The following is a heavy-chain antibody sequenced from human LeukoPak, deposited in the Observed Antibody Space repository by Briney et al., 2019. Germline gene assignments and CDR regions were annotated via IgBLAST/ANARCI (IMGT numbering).Heavy chain of an antibody. D-gene: IGHD5-12*01. CDR1: GVTFSSYG. V-gene: IGHV3-30*03. Sequence: GGSLRLSCTASGVTFSSYGMHWVRQAPGKGLEWVALISSDGNDKLYGDSVKGRFTISRDDSKSTLYLQMNSLRAEDTAVYYCTTKVIRGNSGDDYDDWGQGTLVTVSS. CDR3: TTKVIRGNSGDDYDD. CDR2: ISSDGNDK. J-gene: IGHJ4*02.